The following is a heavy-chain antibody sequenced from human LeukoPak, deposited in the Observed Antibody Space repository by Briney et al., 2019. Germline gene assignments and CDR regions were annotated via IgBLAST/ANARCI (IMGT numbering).Heavy chain of an antibody. CDR3: ARLQYTSGSYYYYYGMDV. V-gene: IGHV1-2*02. CDR2: INPNSGGT. J-gene: IGHJ6*02. CDR1: AYTFTDYY. D-gene: IGHD3-22*01. Sequence: ASVKVSCKASAYTFTDYYIHWVRQAPGQGLEWMGWINPNSGGTNYAQRFQGRVTMTRDTSISTAYMDLSRLRSDDTAVYYCARLQYTSGSYYYYYGMDVWGQGTTVTVSS.